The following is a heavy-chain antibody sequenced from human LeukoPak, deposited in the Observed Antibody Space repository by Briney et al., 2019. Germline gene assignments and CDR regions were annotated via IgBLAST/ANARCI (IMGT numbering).Heavy chain of an antibody. CDR2: INPNSGGT. Sequence: ASVKVSCKASVYTFTGYYMHWLRQAPGQGLEWMGWINPNSGGTNYAQKFQGRVTMTRDTSISTAYMELSRLRSDDTAVYYCARVGEVTYYDFWSGPYYFDYWGQGTLVTVSS. J-gene: IGHJ4*02. D-gene: IGHD3-3*01. V-gene: IGHV1-2*02. CDR3: ARVGEVTYYDFWSGPYYFDY. CDR1: VYTFTGYY.